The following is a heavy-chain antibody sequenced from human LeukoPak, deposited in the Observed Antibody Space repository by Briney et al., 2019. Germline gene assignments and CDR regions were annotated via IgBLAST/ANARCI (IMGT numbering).Heavy chain of an antibody. D-gene: IGHD3-10*01. J-gene: IGHJ6*02. CDR2: IKSKTDGGTT. CDR1: GFTLSNAW. Sequence: GGSLRLSCAASGFTLSNAWMSWVRQAPGKGLEWVGSIKSKTDGGTTDYTAPVKGRFTMSRDDSKNTLYLQMNSLKTEDTAVYYCTTGPFDYYGSASYLANGMDVWGQGTTVTVSS. CDR3: TTGPFDYYGSASYLANGMDV. V-gene: IGHV3-15*01.